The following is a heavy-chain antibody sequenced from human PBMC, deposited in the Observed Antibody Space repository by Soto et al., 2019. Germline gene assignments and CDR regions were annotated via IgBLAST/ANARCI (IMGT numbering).Heavy chain of an antibody. V-gene: IGHV6-1*01. CDR1: GDSVSSNSAA. D-gene: IGHD3-3*01. CDR3: ASTRTYYDFWSGPSTLYYGMDV. CDR2: TYYRSKWYN. J-gene: IGHJ6*02. Sequence: SQTLSLTCAISGDSVSSNSAAWNWIRQSPSRGLEWLGRTYYRSKWYNDYAVSVKSRITINPDTSKNQFSLQLNSVTPEDTAVYYCASTRTYYDFWSGPSTLYYGMDVWGQGTTFTVSS.